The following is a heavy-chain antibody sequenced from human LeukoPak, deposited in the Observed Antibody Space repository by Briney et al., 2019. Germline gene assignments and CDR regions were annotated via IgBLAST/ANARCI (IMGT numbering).Heavy chain of an antibody. Sequence: GASVKVSCKASGYTFTSYGTSWVRQAPGQGLEWMGWISAYNGNTNYAQKLQGKVTMTTDTSTSTAYMELRSLRSDDTAVYYCARMSYYDSSGDNWFDPWGQGTLVTVSS. CDR2: ISAYNGNT. D-gene: IGHD3-22*01. J-gene: IGHJ5*02. CDR3: ARMSYYDSSGDNWFDP. CDR1: GYTFTSYG. V-gene: IGHV1-18*01.